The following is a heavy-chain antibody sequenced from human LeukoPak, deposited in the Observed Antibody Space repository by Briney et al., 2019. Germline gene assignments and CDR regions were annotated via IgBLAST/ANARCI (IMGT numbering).Heavy chain of an antibody. V-gene: IGHV3-23*01. CDR3: AKEYSGYDFDY. J-gene: IGHJ4*02. CDR1: GFTLRSYD. CDR2: TSGSGVNS. D-gene: IGHD5-12*01. Sequence: GGSLRLSCVASGFTLRSYDMSWVRQAPGKGLEWVAATSGSGVNSYYADSVRGRFTISRDNSQNTLYLQMDSLRAEDTVLYYCAKEYSGYDFDYWGQGTLVTVSS.